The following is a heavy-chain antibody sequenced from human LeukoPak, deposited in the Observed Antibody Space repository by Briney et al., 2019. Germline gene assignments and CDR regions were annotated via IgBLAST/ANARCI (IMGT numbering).Heavy chain of an antibody. CDR2: INHSGST. V-gene: IGHV4-34*01. J-gene: IGHJ2*01. Sequence: PSETLSLTCAVYGGSFSGYYWSWIRQPPGKGLEWIGEINHSGSTNCNPSLKSRVTISVDTSKNQFSLKLSSVTAADTAVYYCASYAKDIVVLPAASIYWYFDLWGRGTLVTVSS. CDR1: GGSFSGYY. CDR3: ASYAKDIVVLPAASIYWYFDL. D-gene: IGHD2-2*01.